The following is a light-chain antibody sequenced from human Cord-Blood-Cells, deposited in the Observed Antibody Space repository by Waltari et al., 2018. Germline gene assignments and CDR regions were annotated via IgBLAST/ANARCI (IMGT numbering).Light chain of an antibody. CDR1: QSVLYSSNNKNY. CDR3: QQYYSTPPT. Sequence: DIVMTQSPDSLAVSLAERATINCKSSQSVLYSSNNKNYLAWSQQKPGQPPKLLIYWASTRESGVPARFSGSGSGTDFTLTISSLQAEDVAVYYCQQYYSTPPTFGQGTKLEIK. CDR2: WAS. V-gene: IGKV4-1*01. J-gene: IGKJ2*01.